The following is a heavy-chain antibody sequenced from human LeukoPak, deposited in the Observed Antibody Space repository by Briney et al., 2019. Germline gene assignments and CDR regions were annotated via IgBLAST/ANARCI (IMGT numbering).Heavy chain of an antibody. CDR2: INHSGST. CDR3: ARGVRGVVDY. V-gene: IGHV4-34*01. Sequence: SETLSLTCTVSGGSISSYYWSWIRQPPGKGLEWIGEINHSGSTNYNPSLKSRVTISVDTSKNQFSLKLSSVTAADTAVYYCARGVRGVVDYWGQGTLVTVSS. J-gene: IGHJ4*02. D-gene: IGHD3-10*01. CDR1: GGSISSYY.